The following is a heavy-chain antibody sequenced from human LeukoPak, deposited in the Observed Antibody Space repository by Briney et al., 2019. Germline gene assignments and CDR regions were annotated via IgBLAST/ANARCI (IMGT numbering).Heavy chain of an antibody. V-gene: IGHV1-18*04. J-gene: IGHJ5*02. CDR2: TSVYNGNT. CDR1: GYNFSCYG. CDR3: ARDDEGFDP. Sequence: ASVKVSCKASGYNFSCYGIIWARQAPGQGLEWMGRTSVYNGNTKYALKLQGRVTMTTDTSTSTAYMELRSLRSDDTAVYYCARDDEGFDPWGQGTLVTVSS.